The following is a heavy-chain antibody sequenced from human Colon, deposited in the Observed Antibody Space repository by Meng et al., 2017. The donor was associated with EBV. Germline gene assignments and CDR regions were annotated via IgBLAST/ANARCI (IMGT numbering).Heavy chain of an antibody. J-gene: IGHJ4*02. V-gene: IGHV4-39*07. Sequence: QSLLEEPAPGLVKPSETLPLTCSVSGDSVSNKNKYWGWIRQPPGKGLEWIGNIYYSGRTNYNPSLTSRVAISVDTSKNQFSLRLNSVTAADSAIYSCARGDLDGDCYYCLDFWGQGALVTVSS. CDR3: ARGDLDGDCYYCLDF. D-gene: IGHD2-21*02. CDR2: IYYSGRT. CDR1: GDSVSNKNKY.